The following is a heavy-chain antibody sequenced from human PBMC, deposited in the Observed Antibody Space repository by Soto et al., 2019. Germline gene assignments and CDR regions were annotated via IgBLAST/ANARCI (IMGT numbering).Heavy chain of an antibody. V-gene: IGHV1-69*01. CDR3: ARAGVNYYDSSGYYDDAFDI. Sequence: QVQLVQSGAEVKKPGSSVKVSCKASGGTFSSYAISWVRQAPGQGLEWMGGIIPIFGTANYAQKFQGRVTITADESTSTAYMELSSLRSEDTAVYYCARAGVNYYDSSGYYDDAFDIWGQGTMVTVSS. CDR1: GGTFSSYA. J-gene: IGHJ3*02. CDR2: IIPIFGTA. D-gene: IGHD3-22*01.